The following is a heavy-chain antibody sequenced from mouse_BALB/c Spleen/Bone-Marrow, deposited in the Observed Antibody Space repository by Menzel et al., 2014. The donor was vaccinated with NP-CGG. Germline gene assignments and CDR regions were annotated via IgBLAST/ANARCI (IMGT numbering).Heavy chain of an antibody. D-gene: IGHD2-4*01. CDR1: GYYITSGYS. CDR2: IHYSGST. J-gene: IGHJ3*01. V-gene: IGHV3-1*02. CDR3: ARSDYDAWFAY. Sequence: EVKLMESGPDLVKPSQSLSLTCTVTGYYITSGYSWRWIRQFPGNKLEWMGYIHYSGSTNYNPSLKSRISITRDTSKNQFFLQLNSVTTEDTATYYCARSDYDAWFAYWGQGTLVTVSA.